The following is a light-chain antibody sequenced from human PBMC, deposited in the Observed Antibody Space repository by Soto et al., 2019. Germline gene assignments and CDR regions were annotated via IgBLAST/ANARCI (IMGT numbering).Light chain of an antibody. CDR1: SSDIGSYNR. CDR2: EVS. J-gene: IGLJ2*01. CDR3: SSYTSSSSYVV. Sequence: QSALTQPPSVSGSLGQSVTISCTGTSSDIGSYNRVSWYQQPPGTAPKLMIYEVSNRPSGVPDRFSGSKSGNTASLTISGLQAEDEADYYCSSYTSSSSYVVFGGGTKVTVL. V-gene: IGLV2-18*02.